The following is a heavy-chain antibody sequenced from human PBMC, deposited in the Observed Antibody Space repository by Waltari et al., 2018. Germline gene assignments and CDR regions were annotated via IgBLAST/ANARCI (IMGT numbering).Heavy chain of an antibody. J-gene: IGHJ4*02. Sequence: EVQLLESGGHLIQPGGSLRVSCVASGFTLGSYARSWVRQAPGMGLGWVASLSANGASAYYADSVKGRFTISRDTSENTLYLQVSALRVDDTAIYYCAKMTRSWAEGAFDSWGQGTLLTVSS. CDR3: AKMTRSWAEGAFDS. V-gene: IGHV3-23*01. CDR2: LSANGASA. CDR1: GFTLGSYA. D-gene: IGHD6-6*01.